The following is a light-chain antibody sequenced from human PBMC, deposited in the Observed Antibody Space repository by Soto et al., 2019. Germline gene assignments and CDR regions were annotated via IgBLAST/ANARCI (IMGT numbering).Light chain of an antibody. CDR2: EVS. J-gene: IGLJ3*02. CDR3: SSFTSTSTQV. V-gene: IGLV2-14*01. CDR1: SSDVGGYDY. Sequence: QSALTQPASVSGTPGQSITISCTGTSSDVGGYDYVSWYQQHPGRAPKLMIFEVSNRPSGISNRFSGSKSGNTASLTIYGLHDEDEADYYCSSFTSTSTQVLGGGTKVTVL.